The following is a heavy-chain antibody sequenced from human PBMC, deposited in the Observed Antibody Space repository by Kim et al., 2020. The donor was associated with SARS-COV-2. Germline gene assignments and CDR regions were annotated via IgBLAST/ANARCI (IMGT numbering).Heavy chain of an antibody. V-gene: IGHV3-23*01. J-gene: IGHJ4*02. Sequence: YYADSVKGRFTISRDNSKNTLYLQMNSLRAEDTAVYYCAKECYSSGWSDYWGQGTLVTVSS. CDR3: AKECYSSGWSDY. D-gene: IGHD6-19*01.